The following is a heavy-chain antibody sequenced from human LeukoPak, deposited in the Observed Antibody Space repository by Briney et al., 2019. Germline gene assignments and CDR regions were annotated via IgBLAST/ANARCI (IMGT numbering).Heavy chain of an antibody. V-gene: IGHV3-7*01. D-gene: IGHD3-10*01. Sequence: GGSLRLSCATAGFTFRSYWMSWVRQSPGKGLEWVANIKGDGSLEYYVDSVKGRFTSSRDNAQNTLYLQMNSLEVEDTGVYYCVRAILVGGVVYFDYWGQGTLATVSS. CDR1: GFTFRSYW. CDR3: VRAILVGGVVYFDY. J-gene: IGHJ4*02. CDR2: IKGDGSLE.